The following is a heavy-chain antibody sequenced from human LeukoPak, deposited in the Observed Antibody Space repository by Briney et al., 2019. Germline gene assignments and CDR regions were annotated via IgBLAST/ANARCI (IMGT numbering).Heavy chain of an antibody. J-gene: IGHJ4*02. CDR3: ARQVRSGYNFLDY. CDR2: IYFSGSS. D-gene: IGHD5-24*01. V-gene: IGHV4-59*08. CDR1: GGSMNNYY. Sequence: PSETLSLTCSVSGGSMNNYYWSWIRQPPGKGLEWIGYIYFSGSSNYDPSLKSRVTMSADTSKNQFSLKLSSVTAADTAVYYCARQVRSGYNFLDYWGQGNLVTVSS.